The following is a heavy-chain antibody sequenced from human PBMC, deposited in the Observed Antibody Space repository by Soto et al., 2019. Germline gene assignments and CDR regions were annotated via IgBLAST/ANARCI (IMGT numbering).Heavy chain of an antibody. Sequence: EVQLVESGGGFVQPGGSLRLSCAASRFTFSDHYMDWVRQAPGKGLEWVGRSRNKGYSYSTEYAASVKGRFTISRGDSSNSVYLEMNSLRAEDTAVYYCARGFCGGGSCFSGDSWGQGTLVTVSS. CDR2: SRNKGYSYST. V-gene: IGHV3-72*01. CDR3: ARGFCGGGSCFSGDS. CDR1: RFTFSDHY. D-gene: IGHD2-15*01. J-gene: IGHJ5*02.